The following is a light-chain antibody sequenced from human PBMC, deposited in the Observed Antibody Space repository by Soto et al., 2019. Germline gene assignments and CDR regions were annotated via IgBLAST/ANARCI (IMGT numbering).Light chain of an antibody. CDR1: SSDVGGYNF. Sequence: QSALTQPASVSGSPGQSITISCTGTSSDVGGYNFVSWYQQHPGKAAKLMIYEDSNRPSGVSNRFSGSKSGNTASLTVSGLQAEDEADYYCSSYINSSTLVFGGGTELTVL. V-gene: IGLV2-14*01. CDR3: SSYINSSTLV. CDR2: EDS. J-gene: IGLJ3*02.